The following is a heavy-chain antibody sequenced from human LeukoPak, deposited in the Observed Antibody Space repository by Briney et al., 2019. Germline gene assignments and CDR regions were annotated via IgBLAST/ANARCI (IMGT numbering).Heavy chain of an antibody. CDR1: GFRFSDHY. Sequence: GGPLRLSCAGSGFRFSDHYMDWVRQARGKGVEWVGRSRDKDNSHTSVYAASVRGRFTISRDDSETSMYLQMNSLKTEDTAVYYCAKSGSLSVGYYYHMDVWGQGTTVTVSS. CDR3: AKSGSLSVGYYYHMDV. J-gene: IGHJ6*02. V-gene: IGHV3-72*01. D-gene: IGHD1-26*01. CDR2: SRDKDNSHTS.